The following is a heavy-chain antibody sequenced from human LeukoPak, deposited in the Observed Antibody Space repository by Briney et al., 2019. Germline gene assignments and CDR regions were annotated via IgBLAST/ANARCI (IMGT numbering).Heavy chain of an antibody. J-gene: IGHJ4*02. V-gene: IGHV3-33*01. Sequence: PGGSLRLSCAASGFTFSSYGMHWVRQAPGKGLEWVAVIWYDGGNKYYADSMKGRFTISRDNSKKTLYLQMNSLRAEDTAVYQCARDEAGGGGYYDSSGYLYYWGQGTLVTVSS. CDR1: GFTFSSYG. CDR2: IWYDGGNK. D-gene: IGHD3-22*01. CDR3: ARDEAGGGGYYDSSGYLYY.